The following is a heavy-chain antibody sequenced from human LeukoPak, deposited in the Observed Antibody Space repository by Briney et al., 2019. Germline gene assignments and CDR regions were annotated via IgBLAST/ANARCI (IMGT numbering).Heavy chain of an antibody. CDR2: VDPEDGET. Sequence: ASVKVSCKVSGYTFTDYYMHWVQQAPGKGLEWMGLVDPEDGETIYAEKFQGRVTITADTSTDTAYMELSSLRSEDTAVYYCATVASSFHYFDYWGQGTLVTVSS. J-gene: IGHJ4*02. V-gene: IGHV1-69-2*01. CDR3: ATVASSFHYFDY. CDR1: GYTFTDYY. D-gene: IGHD6-6*01.